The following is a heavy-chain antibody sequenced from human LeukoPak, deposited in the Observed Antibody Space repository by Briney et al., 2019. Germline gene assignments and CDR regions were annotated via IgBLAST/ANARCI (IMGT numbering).Heavy chain of an antibody. Sequence: PSETLSLTCTVSGGSISSYYWSWIRQPPGKGLEWIGYIYTSGSTNYNPSLKSRVTISVDTSKNQFSLKLSSVTAADTAVYYCARHRRIAAPFGYYYYMYVWGKGTTVTVSS. CDR2: IYTSGST. V-gene: IGHV4-4*09. D-gene: IGHD6-6*01. CDR3: ARHRRIAAPFGYYYYMYV. J-gene: IGHJ6*03. CDR1: GGSISSYY.